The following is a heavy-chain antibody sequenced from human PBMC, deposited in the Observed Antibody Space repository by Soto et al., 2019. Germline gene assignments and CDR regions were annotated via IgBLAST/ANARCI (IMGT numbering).Heavy chain of an antibody. Sequence: QVQLQQWGAEVLKPSETLSLTCVVNGGSFSGYYWSWIRQPPGKGLEWIGEINDSGITDSNPSLESRVPMSVDMSKNQFSLNLNSVTAADTAVYHCARGRSSVPDRRGIGYYGLDVWGQGTTVTVSS. CDR1: GGSFSGYY. D-gene: IGHD6-6*01. V-gene: IGHV4-34*01. CDR2: INDSGIT. CDR3: ARGRSSVPDRRGIGYYGLDV. J-gene: IGHJ6*02.